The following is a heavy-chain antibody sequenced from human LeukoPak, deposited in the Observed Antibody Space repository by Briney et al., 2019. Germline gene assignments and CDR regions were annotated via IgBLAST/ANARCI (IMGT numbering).Heavy chain of an antibody. J-gene: IGHJ4*02. D-gene: IGHD1-26*01. Sequence: SETLSLTCTVSGYSISSGYYWGWIRQPPGKGLEWIGSIYHSGGTYYNPSLKSRVTISVDTSKNQFSLKLSSVTAADTAVYYCAVPPYSGSHNYFDYWGQGTLVTVSS. CDR1: GYSISSGYY. CDR3: AVPPYSGSHNYFDY. CDR2: IYHSGGT. V-gene: IGHV4-38-2*02.